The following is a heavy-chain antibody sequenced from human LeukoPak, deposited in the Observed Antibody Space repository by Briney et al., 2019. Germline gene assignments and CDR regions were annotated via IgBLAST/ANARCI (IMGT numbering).Heavy chain of an antibody. D-gene: IGHD2-15*01. CDR2: TSPDGTTT. V-gene: IGHV3-74*01. J-gene: IGHJ4*02. Sequence: GGSLRLSCAASGFTFSTFWMHWVRQTPEKGLVWVSCTSPDGTTTYYADFVKGRFAMSRDNAKNTLYLQMNSLTAEDTAVYYCARDWHCNGGSCYRVPPPWGQGTLVTVSS. CDR3: ARDWHCNGGSCYRVPPP. CDR1: GFTFSTFW.